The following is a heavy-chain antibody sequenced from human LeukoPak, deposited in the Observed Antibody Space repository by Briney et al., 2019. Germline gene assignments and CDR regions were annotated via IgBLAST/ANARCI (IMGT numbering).Heavy chain of an antibody. V-gene: IGHV1-2*02. Sequence: ASVKVSCKASGYTFTGYYMHWVRQAPGQGLEWMGWINPNTGDINYAQKFQGRVTMTRDTSISTAYMELSRLRSDDTAVYYCVRDCQWGADFWGQGTLVTVSS. CDR3: VRDCQWGADF. CDR2: INPNTGDI. CDR1: GYTFTGYY. J-gene: IGHJ4*02. D-gene: IGHD1-26*01.